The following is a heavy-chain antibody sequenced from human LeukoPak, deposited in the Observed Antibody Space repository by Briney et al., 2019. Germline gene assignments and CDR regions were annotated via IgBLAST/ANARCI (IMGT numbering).Heavy chain of an antibody. CDR1: GFTFSSYA. CDR3: AKSQWLDNWFDP. D-gene: IGHD6-19*01. Sequence: GGCLRLSSAASGFTFSSYAMNWVRQAPGKGLEWVSAISGSGTSTYYADSVKGRFTISRDNFKNTLYLQMNSLRADDTAVYYCAKSQWLDNWFDPWGQGTLVTVSS. V-gene: IGHV3-23*01. CDR2: ISGSGTST. J-gene: IGHJ5*02.